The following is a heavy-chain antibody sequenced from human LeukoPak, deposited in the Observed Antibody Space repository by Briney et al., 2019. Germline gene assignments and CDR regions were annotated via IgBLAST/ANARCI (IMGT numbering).Heavy chain of an antibody. CDR2: IYSGGST. D-gene: IGHD5-12*01. J-gene: IGHJ4*02. CDR1: GFIVSSNY. V-gene: IGHV3-53*01. Sequence: GGSLRLSCAASGFIVSSNYMSWVRQAPGKGLEWVSVIYSGGSTYYADSVKGRFTISRDNSKNTLYLQMNSLRAEDTAVYYCAKDKDSGYDYWTFDYWGQGTLVTASS. CDR3: AKDKDSGYDYWTFDY.